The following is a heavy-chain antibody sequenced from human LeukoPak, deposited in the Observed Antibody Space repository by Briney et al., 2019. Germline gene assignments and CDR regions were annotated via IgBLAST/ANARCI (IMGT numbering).Heavy chain of an antibody. CDR1: GFTFSSYG. Sequence: GGSLRLSCAASGFTFSSYGMSWVRQAPGKGLEGVSVITDRGSNEYYADSVKGRFTISRDNSKNTLYLQMNSLRAEDTAVYYCAKLVQTAVVDFYCGGDCFPDSWGQGALVSVSS. J-gene: IGHJ4*02. CDR2: ITDRGSNE. CDR3: AKLVQTAVVDFYCGGDCFPDS. D-gene: IGHD2-21*02. V-gene: IGHV3-23*01.